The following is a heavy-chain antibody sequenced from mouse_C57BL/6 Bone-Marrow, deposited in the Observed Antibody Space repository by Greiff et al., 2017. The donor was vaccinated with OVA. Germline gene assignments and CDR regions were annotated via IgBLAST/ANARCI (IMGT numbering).Heavy chain of an antibody. Sequence: QVQRKQPGAELVKPGASVKMSCKASGYTFTSYWITWVKQRPLQGLEWIGDIYPGSGSTNYNEKFKSKATLTVDTSSSTAYMQLSSLTSEDSAVYYCARLDGDYLAWFAYWGQGTLVTVAA. CDR2: IYPGSGST. D-gene: IGHD2-13*01. J-gene: IGHJ3*01. V-gene: IGHV1-55*01. CDR1: GYTFTSYW. CDR3: ARLDGDYLAWFAY.